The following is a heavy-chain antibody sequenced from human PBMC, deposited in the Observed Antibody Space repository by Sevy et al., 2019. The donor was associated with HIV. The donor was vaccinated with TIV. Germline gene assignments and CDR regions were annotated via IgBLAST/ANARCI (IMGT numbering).Heavy chain of an antibody. D-gene: IGHD3-10*01. Sequence: GGSLRLSCAASGFTFSSYAMSWVRQAPGKGLEWVSAISDSGGSTYYADSVKGRFTISRDNSKNTLYLQMNSLRAEDTALYYCAKEYHPFWGVTDALDIWGQGTMVTVSS. CDR2: ISDSGGST. CDR1: GFTFSSYA. V-gene: IGHV3-23*01. J-gene: IGHJ3*02. CDR3: AKEYHPFWGVTDALDI.